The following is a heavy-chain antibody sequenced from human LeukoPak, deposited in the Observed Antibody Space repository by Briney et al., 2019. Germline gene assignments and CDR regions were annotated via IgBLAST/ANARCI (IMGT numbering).Heavy chain of an antibody. J-gene: IGHJ4*02. CDR1: GGSISSYY. D-gene: IGHD1-14*01. Sequence: SETLSLTCTVYGGSISSYYWSWIRQPAGKGLEWIGRIYTSGSTNYNPSLKSRVTISVDTSKNQFSLKRSSVTAADTAVYYCARDALSGVTTRVFDYWGQGTLVTVSS. CDR2: IYTSGST. V-gene: IGHV4-4*07. CDR3: ARDALSGVTTRVFDY.